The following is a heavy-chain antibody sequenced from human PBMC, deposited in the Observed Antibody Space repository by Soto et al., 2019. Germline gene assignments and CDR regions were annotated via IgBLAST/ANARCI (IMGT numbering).Heavy chain of an antibody. J-gene: IGHJ4*02. CDR3: AKEGPQVESWYYFDY. V-gene: IGHV3-30*18. CDR1: GFTFSSYG. CDR2: ISYDGSNK. D-gene: IGHD6-13*01. Sequence: GGSLRLSCAASGFTFSSYGMHWVRQAPGKGLEWVAVISYDGSNKYYADSVKGRFTISRDNSKNTLYLQMNSLRAEDTAVYYCAKEGPQVESWYYFDYWGQGTLVTVSS.